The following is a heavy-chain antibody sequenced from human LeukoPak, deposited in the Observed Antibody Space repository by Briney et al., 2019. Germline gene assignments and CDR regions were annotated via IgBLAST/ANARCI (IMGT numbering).Heavy chain of an antibody. CDR2: ISSSGRTI. CDR3: AKDSGTGIALDY. D-gene: IGHD6-13*01. Sequence: GGSLRLSCAASGFTFSDYYMSWIRQAPGKVLGWVSYISSSGRTIYYADSVKGRFTISRDNAKNSLYLQMNSLRAEDTALYYCAKDSGTGIALDYWGQGTLVTVSS. CDR1: GFTFSDYY. J-gene: IGHJ4*02. V-gene: IGHV3-11*01.